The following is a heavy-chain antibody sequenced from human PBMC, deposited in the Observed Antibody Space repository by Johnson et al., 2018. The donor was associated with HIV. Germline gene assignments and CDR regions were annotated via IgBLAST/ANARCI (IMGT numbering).Heavy chain of an antibody. CDR1: GFTFSSFG. J-gene: IGHJ3*02. V-gene: IGHV3-33*01. Sequence: QVQLVESGGGVVQPGRSLRLSCAASGFTFSSFGMHWVRQAPGNGLEWVAVIWYDGSNKYYADSVKGRFTISRDNSKNTLYLQMNSLRAEDTAVYYCAGLGGSHDAFDIWGQGTMVTVSS. CDR2: IWYDGSNK. CDR3: AGLGGSHDAFDI. D-gene: IGHD1-26*01.